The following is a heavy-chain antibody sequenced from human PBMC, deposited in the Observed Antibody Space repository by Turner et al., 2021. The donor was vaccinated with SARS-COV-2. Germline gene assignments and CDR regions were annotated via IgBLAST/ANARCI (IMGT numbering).Heavy chain of an antibody. CDR2: FGPGDGET. J-gene: IGHJ2*01. CDR1: GYTLTELS. Sequence: QVQLVQSGAELHTPGPSVKVPCKVSGYTLTELSMHWVRQAPGKGLEWMGGFGPGDGETIYATKYQGRVNMTEDTSTDTAYMELSSLRSEDTAVYYCATTLVTLIGDWYFDPWGRGTLVTVSS. D-gene: IGHD3-22*01. CDR3: ATTLVTLIGDWYFDP. V-gene: IGHV1-24*01.